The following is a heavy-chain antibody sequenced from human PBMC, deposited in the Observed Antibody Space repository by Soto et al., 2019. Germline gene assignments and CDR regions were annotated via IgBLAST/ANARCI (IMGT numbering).Heavy chain of an antibody. CDR1: GYTFTSYG. J-gene: IGHJ4*02. Sequence: ASVKVSCKASGYTFTSYGISWVRQAPGQGLEWMGWISAYNGNTNYAQKLQGRVTMTTDTSTSTAYMELGSLRSDDTAVYYCARDPLKWEPLPYYFDYWGQGTLVTVSS. D-gene: IGHD1-26*01. CDR2: ISAYNGNT. CDR3: ARDPLKWEPLPYYFDY. V-gene: IGHV1-18*04.